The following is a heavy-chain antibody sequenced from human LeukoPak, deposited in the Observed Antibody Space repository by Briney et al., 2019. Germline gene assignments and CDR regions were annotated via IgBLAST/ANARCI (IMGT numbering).Heavy chain of an antibody. CDR2: ISYDGRNK. Sequence: GRSLRLSCAASGFTFRRYGMHWFRQAPGKGPEWVAVISYDGRNKYYADSVKGRFTISRDNAKNSLYLQMNSLRAEDTALYYCAKVSYDAADWGQGTLVTVSS. J-gene: IGHJ4*02. CDR3: AKVSYDAAD. CDR1: GFTFRRYG. V-gene: IGHV3-30*18. D-gene: IGHD3-22*01.